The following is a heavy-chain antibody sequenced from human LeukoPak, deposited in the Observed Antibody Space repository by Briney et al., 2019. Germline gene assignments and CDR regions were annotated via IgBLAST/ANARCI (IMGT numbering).Heavy chain of an antibody. D-gene: IGHD6-19*01. V-gene: IGHV3-74*01. Sequence: GGSLRLSCAASGFTFSSYWMHWVRQAPGKGLVWFSRINSDGSSTSYADSVKGRFTISRDNAKNTLYLQMNSLRAEDTAVYYCARVDHSSGWLFEGAWYFDYWGQGTLVTVSS. CDR1: GFTFSSYW. J-gene: IGHJ4*02. CDR3: ARVDHSSGWLFEGAWYFDY. CDR2: INSDGSST.